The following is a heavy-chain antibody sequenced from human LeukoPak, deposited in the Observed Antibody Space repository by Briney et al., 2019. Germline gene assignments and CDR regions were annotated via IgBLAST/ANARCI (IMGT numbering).Heavy chain of an antibody. CDR2: IRSKANSYAT. Sequence: GGSLRLSCAASGFTFSGSAMHWVRQASGKGLEWVGRIRSKANSYATAYAASVKGRFTISRDNSKNTLYLQMNSLRAEDTAVYYCSIPAASPRPRVPWGQGTLVTVSS. CDR3: SIPAASPRPRVP. V-gene: IGHV3-73*01. D-gene: IGHD2-2*01. CDR1: GFTFSGSA. J-gene: IGHJ5*02.